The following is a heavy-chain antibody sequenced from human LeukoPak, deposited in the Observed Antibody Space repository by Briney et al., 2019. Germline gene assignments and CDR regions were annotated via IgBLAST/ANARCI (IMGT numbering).Heavy chain of an antibody. D-gene: IGHD2-2*01. CDR1: GLTFNSYA. CDR3: AKSSGASYPRSRIFDF. J-gene: IGHJ4*02. Sequence: GGSLRLSCEGSGLTFNSYAMNWVRRAPGKGLEWVALVSHDGDERFYADSVRGRFTISRDNSNNMMFLQMNSLRAEDTATYYCAKSSGASYPRSRIFDFWGQGTMVTVSS. CDR2: VSHDGDER. V-gene: IGHV3-23*01.